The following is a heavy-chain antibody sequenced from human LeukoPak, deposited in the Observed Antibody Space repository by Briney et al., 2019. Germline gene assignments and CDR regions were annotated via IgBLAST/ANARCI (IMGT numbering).Heavy chain of an antibody. CDR3: ATFPFIVVVPATGDYGMDV. J-gene: IGHJ6*02. CDR1: GYTLTVLS. Sequence: ASVTVSCKVSGYTLTVLSMHWVRLAPGKGLEWMGGFAPEDGETIYAQKFQGRVTMTGDTSTDTAYMELSSLRSEDRAVYYCATFPFIVVVPATGDYGMDVWGQGTTVTVSS. V-gene: IGHV1-24*01. CDR2: FAPEDGET. D-gene: IGHD2-2*01.